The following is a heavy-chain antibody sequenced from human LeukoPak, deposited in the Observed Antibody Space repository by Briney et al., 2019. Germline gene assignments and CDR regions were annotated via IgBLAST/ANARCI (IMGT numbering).Heavy chain of an antibody. CDR1: GYTFTSYG. D-gene: IGHD2-2*01. Sequence: ASVTVSCKSSGYTFTSYGISWVRQAPGQHPEWMVWIIAYNGNTKYAQKLQGRVTMTTDTSTSTAYMELRSLRSDDTAVYYCAREVRSTSVYYYGMDVWGQGTTVTVSS. J-gene: IGHJ6*02. CDR2: IIAYNGNT. V-gene: IGHV1-18*04. CDR3: AREVRSTSVYYYGMDV.